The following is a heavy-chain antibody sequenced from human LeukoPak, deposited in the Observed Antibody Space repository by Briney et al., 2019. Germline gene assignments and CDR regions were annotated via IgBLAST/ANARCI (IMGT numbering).Heavy chain of an antibody. CDR1: GFTFSKYT. J-gene: IGHJ3*01. D-gene: IGHD7-27*01. V-gene: IGHV3-30-3*01. CDR3: ARVLVVLNWGAFDV. CDR2: ISHDGSNK. Sequence: GGSLRLSCAASGFTFSKYTMHWVRQAPGKGLEWVAVISHDGSNKYYADSVKGRFTISRDNSKNTLFLQMNSLRIEDTAIYYCARVLVVLNWGAFDVWGRGTMVTVSS.